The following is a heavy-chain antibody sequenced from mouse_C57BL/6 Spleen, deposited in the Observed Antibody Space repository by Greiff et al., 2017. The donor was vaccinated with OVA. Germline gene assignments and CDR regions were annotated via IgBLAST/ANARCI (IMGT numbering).Heavy chain of an antibody. CDR1: GYTFTDYY. V-gene: IGHV1-26*01. CDR2: INPNNGGT. Sequence: VQLQQSGPELVKPGASVKISCKASGYTFTDYYMNWVKQSHGKSLEWIGDINPNNGGTSYNQKFKGKATLTVDKSYSTAYMELRSLTSEDSADYSGARGTARATAWFAYWGQGTLVTVSA. D-gene: IGHD3-2*01. J-gene: IGHJ3*01. CDR3: ARGTARATAWFAY.